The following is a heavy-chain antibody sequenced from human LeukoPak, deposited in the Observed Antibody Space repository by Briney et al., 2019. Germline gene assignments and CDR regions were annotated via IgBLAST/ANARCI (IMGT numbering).Heavy chain of an antibody. J-gene: IGHJ6*02. CDR1: GGSISSGSYY. D-gene: IGHD5-18*01. V-gene: IGHV4-61*02. CDR3: ARATAQYYHYCAMDV. CDR2: IYTSGST. Sequence: PSQTLSLTCTVSGGSISSGSYYWSWIRQPAGKGLEWIGRIYTSGSTNYNPSLKSRVTISVDTSKNQFSLKLSSVTAADTAVYYCARATAQYYHYCAMDVWGQGATVTVSS.